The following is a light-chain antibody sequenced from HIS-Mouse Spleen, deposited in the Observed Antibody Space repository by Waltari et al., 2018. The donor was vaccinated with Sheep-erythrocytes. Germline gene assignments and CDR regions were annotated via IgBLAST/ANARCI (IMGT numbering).Light chain of an antibody. CDR3: QAWDSSIVV. V-gene: IGLV3-1*01. CDR2: QQT. Sequence: SSELTQPPSVSVSPGQTASIPCSGDKLGDKYACWYQQKPGQSPVLVIYQQTKRPSGIPERFSGSNSGNTATLTISGTQAMDEADYYCQAWDSSIVVFGGGTKLTVL. CDR1: KLGDKY. J-gene: IGLJ2*01.